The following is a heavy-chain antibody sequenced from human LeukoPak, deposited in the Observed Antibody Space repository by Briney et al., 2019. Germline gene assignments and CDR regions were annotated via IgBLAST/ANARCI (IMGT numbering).Heavy chain of an antibody. J-gene: IGHJ4*02. CDR1: GGSFSGYY. Sequence: SETLSLTCAVYGGSFSGYYWSWIRQSPGKGLEWIGEIDHSGSTNYNPSLKSRVTISVDTSKNQFSLKLSSVTAADTAVYYCARLIAAAYFDYWGQGTLVTVSS. V-gene: IGHV4-34*01. CDR3: ARLIAAAYFDY. D-gene: IGHD6-13*01. CDR2: IDHSGST.